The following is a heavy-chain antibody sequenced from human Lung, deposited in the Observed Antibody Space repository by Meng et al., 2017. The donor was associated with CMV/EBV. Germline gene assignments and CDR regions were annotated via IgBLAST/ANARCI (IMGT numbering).Heavy chain of an antibody. V-gene: IGHV4-4*02. CDR1: GGSISTSDW. CDR3: ARDSPGGYEGY. D-gene: IGHD2-15*01. Sequence: SETXSLXXAVSGGSISTSDWWSWVRQPPGKRLEWIGEVYHTGSTNYNPSLKSRVIISVDMSKNQFSLNLSSVTAADTAVYYCARDSPGGYEGYWGQGILVTVSS. CDR2: VYHTGST. J-gene: IGHJ4*02.